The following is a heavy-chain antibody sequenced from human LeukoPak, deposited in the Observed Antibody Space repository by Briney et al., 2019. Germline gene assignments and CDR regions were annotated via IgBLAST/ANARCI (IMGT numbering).Heavy chain of an antibody. V-gene: IGHV4-59*01. D-gene: IGHD3-9*01. CDR2: IYNRGST. CDR3: AREGNYDILTGLDAFDI. J-gene: IGHJ3*02. Sequence: SETLSLTCTVSGGSISSYYWSWIRQPPRKGLEWIGYIYNRGSTNYNPSLKSRVTISVDTSKNQFSLKLSSVTAADTAVYYCAREGNYDILTGLDAFDIWGQGTMVTVSS. CDR1: GGSISSYY.